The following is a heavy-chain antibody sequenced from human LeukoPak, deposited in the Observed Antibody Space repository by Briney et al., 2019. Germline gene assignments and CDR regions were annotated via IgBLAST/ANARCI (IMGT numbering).Heavy chain of an antibody. J-gene: IGHJ3*02. D-gene: IGHD3-9*01. CDR1: GGSISSYY. Sequence: SETLSLTCTVSGGSISSYYWSWIRQPPGKGLEWIGYIYYSGSTNYNPSLKSRVTISVDTSKNQFSLKLSSVTAADTAVYYCARGPSVLRYFDWLLLEAFDIWGQGTMVTVSS. CDR2: IYYSGST. V-gene: IGHV4-59*01. CDR3: ARGPSVLRYFDWLLLEAFDI.